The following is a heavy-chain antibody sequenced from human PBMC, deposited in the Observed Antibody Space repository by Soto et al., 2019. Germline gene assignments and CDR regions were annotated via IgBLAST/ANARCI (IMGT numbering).Heavy chain of an antibody. CDR2: ISYDGSNK. CDR1: GFTFSSYA. D-gene: IGHD1-7*01. V-gene: IGHV3-30-3*01. CDR3: ARVADLELRLYYYYGMDV. J-gene: IGHJ6*02. Sequence: QVQLVESGGGVVQPGRSLRLSCAASGFTFSSYAMHWVRQAPGKGLEWVAVISYDGSNKYYADSVKGRFTISRDNSKNPLYLQMNSLRAEDTAVYYCARVADLELRLYYYYGMDVWGQGTTVTVSS.